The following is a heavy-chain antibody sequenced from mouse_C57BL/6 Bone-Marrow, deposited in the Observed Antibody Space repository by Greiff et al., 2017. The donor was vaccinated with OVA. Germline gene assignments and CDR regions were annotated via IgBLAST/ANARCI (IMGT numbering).Heavy chain of an antibody. CDR3: ARQDYWYFDV. V-gene: IGHV5-12*01. J-gene: IGHJ1*03. Sequence: EVKLVESGGGLVQPGGSLKLSCAASGFTFSDYYMYWVRQTPEKRLEWVAYISNGGGSTYYPDTVKGRFTISRDNAKNTLYLQMSRLKSEDTAMYYCARQDYWYFDVWGTGTTVTVSS. CDR2: ISNGGGST. CDR1: GFTFSDYY.